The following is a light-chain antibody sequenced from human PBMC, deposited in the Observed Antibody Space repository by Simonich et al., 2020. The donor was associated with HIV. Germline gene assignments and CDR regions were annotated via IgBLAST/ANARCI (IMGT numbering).Light chain of an antibody. CDR2: LGA. J-gene: IGKJ2*01. CDR1: QSLLHSNGYNY. V-gene: IGKV2-28*01. CDR3: MQALQTPMYT. Sequence: DIVMTQSPLSLPVTPGEPASISCRSSQSLLHSNGYNYLDWCLQKPGQSPQLLIYLGANRASGVPDRISGRGSGTDFTLKSSRVEAEDVGVHYCMQALQTPMYTFGQGTKLEIK.